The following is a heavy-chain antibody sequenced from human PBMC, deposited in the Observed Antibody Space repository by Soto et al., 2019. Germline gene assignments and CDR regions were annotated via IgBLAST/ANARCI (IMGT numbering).Heavy chain of an antibody. D-gene: IGHD2-15*01. Sequence: PGGSLRLSCAASGFTFSTYEFNWVRQAPGRGLEWISYISVSGNIIKYAESVKGRFTISRDNAENSLHLHMSNLRVDDTALYFCVRDTMRASAADSSDYWGQGTPVTVYS. CDR1: GFTFSTYE. CDR3: VRDTMRASAADSSDY. J-gene: IGHJ4*02. CDR2: ISVSGNII. V-gene: IGHV3-48*03.